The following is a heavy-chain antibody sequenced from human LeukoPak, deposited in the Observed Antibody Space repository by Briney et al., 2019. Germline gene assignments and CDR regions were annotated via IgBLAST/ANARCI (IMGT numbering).Heavy chain of an antibody. J-gene: IGHJ3*02. CDR3: AADPSSYYGSSLSAFDI. Sequence: GGSLRLSCTASGFTFSSYAMSWVRQAPGKGLKWVSSISDSGDTTYYADSVKGLFTISRDNSKNTLYLQMSSLRSEDTAVYYCAADPSSYYGSSLSAFDIWGQGTMVTVSS. CDR1: GFTFSSYA. D-gene: IGHD3-10*01. V-gene: IGHV3-23*01. CDR2: ISDSGDTT.